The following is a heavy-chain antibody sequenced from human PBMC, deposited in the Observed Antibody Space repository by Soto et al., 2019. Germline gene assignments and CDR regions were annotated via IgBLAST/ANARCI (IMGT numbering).Heavy chain of an antibody. CDR1: GYTFTSYY. Sequence: ASVKVSCKASGYTFTSYYMHWVRQAPGQGLEWMGIINTSGGSTSYAQKYQGRVTMTRDTSTSTVYMELSSLRSEDTAVYYCARDYYGSGSYYNHYYYYGMDVWGQGTTVTVSS. J-gene: IGHJ6*02. V-gene: IGHV1-46*01. CDR3: ARDYYGSGSYYNHYYYYGMDV. D-gene: IGHD3-10*01. CDR2: INTSGGST.